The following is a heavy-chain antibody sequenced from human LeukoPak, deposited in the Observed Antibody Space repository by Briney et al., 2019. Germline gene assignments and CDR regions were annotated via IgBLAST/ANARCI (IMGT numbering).Heavy chain of an antibody. J-gene: IGHJ5*02. D-gene: IGHD3-3*01. Sequence: SETLSLTCTVSGGSISSSSYYWGWIRQPPGKGLEWIGSIYYSGSTYYNPSLKSRVTISVDTSKNQFSLKLSSVTAADTAVYYCARTNSHYDFWSGSRWFDPWGQGTLVTVSS. V-gene: IGHV4-39*01. CDR2: IYYSGST. CDR3: ARTNSHYDFWSGSRWFDP. CDR1: GGSISSSSYY.